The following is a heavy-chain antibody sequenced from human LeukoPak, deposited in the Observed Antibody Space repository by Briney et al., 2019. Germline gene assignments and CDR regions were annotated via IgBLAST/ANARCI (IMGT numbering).Heavy chain of an antibody. CDR1: GGSISSYY. D-gene: IGHD1-26*01. V-gene: IGHV4-59*01. Sequence: SETLSLTCTVSGGSISSYYWSWLRQPPGKGLEGIGYIYYSGSTNYNPSLKSRVTISVDTSKNQFSLKLSSVTAADTAVYYCAREGDTTGFDYWGQGTLVTVSS. J-gene: IGHJ4*02. CDR3: AREGDTTGFDY. CDR2: IYYSGST.